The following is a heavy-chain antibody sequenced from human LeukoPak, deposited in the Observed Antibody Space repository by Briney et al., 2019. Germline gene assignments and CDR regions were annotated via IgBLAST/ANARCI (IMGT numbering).Heavy chain of an antibody. Sequence: PGGSLRLSCAASGFTFSSYWMHWVRQAPGKGLEWVSYISSNSSTIYYANSVKGRFTISRDNAKNSLYLQMTSLRAEDTAVYYCARDSRNAFDIWGQGTMVTVSS. CDR3: ARDSRNAFDI. V-gene: IGHV3-48*01. D-gene: IGHD2-2*01. CDR1: GFTFSSYW. J-gene: IGHJ3*02. CDR2: ISSNSSTI.